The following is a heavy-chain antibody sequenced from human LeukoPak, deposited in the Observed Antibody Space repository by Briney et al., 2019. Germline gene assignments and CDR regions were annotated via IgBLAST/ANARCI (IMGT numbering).Heavy chain of an antibody. CDR3: ARRAYSSSSKYYYYYMDV. D-gene: IGHD6-6*01. J-gene: IGHJ6*03. CDR2: IYPGDSDT. Sequence: GESLKISCKGSGYSFTSYWIGWVRQVPGKGLEWMGIIYPGDSDTRYSPSFQGQVTISADKSISTAYLQWSSLKASDTAMYYCARRAYSSSSKYYYYYMDVWGKGTTVTVSS. CDR1: GYSFTSYW. V-gene: IGHV5-51*01.